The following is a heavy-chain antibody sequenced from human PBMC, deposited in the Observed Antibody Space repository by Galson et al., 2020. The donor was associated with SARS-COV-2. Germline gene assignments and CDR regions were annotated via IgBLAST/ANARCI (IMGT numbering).Heavy chain of an antibody. CDR1: GFMFNTYG. CDR2: ISYDGITQ. D-gene: IGHD2-8*01. J-gene: IGHJ5*02. Sequence: GGSLRLSCAASGFMFNTYGMQWVRQAPGKGLEWVSIISYDGITQYYADSVKGRFTVSRDNSKNTVYLHLTSLGADDTAIYYCARDRHCTSDSCYNWFDPWGQGTLVTVSS. V-gene: IGHV3-33*05. CDR3: ARDRHCTSDSCYNWFDP.